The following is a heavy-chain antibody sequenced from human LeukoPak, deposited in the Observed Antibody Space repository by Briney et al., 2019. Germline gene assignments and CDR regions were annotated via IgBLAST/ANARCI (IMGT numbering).Heavy chain of an antibody. V-gene: IGHV3-30*18. J-gene: IGHJ4*02. CDR1: GFTFSSYG. Sequence: GGSLRLSCAASGFTFSSYGMHWVRQAPGKGLEWVAVISYDGSNKYYADSVKGRFTISRDNSKNTLYLQMNSLRAEDTAVYYCAKSARIAAAGTPLDYWGQGTLVTVSS. CDR2: ISYDGSNK. CDR3: AKSARIAAAGTPLDY. D-gene: IGHD6-13*01.